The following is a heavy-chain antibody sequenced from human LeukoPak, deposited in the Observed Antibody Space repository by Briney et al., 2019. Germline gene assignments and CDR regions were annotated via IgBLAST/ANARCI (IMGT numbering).Heavy chain of an antibody. D-gene: IGHD6-13*01. CDR1: GGSISSYY. V-gene: IGHV4-59*01. CDR2: IYYSGTT. J-gene: IGHJ4*02. Sequence: SETLSLTCTVSGGSISSYYWSWIRQPPGNGMEWIGYIYYSGTTNYNPSLKSRVTISVASSKNQFSLKLSSVTAADTAVYYCARGVYIAAAQYGYWGQGTLVTVSS. CDR3: ARGVYIAAAQYGY.